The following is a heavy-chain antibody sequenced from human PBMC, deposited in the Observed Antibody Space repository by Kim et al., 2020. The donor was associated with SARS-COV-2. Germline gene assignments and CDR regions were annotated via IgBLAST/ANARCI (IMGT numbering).Heavy chain of an antibody. Sequence: SETLSLTCTVSGGSISSYYWSWIRQPPGKGLEWIGYIYYSVSTNYNPSLKSRVTIPVDTSQNQFSLKLSXVTAADTAVYYCSRHSXEYQLLYLPYYYMDVCGKGTXVTVSS. CDR3: SRHSXEYQLLYLPYYYMDV. CDR1: GGSISSYY. D-gene: IGHD2-2*01. CDR2: IYYSVST. J-gene: IGHJ6*03. V-gene: IGHV4-59*08.